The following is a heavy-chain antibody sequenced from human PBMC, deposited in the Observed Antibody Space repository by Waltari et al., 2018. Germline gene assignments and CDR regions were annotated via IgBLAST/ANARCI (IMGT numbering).Heavy chain of an antibody. CDR3: ARDGGDCSGGSCYLHYYYGMDV. CDR1: GYTFTGYY. CDR2: INPNSGGT. D-gene: IGHD2-15*01. J-gene: IGHJ6*02. Sequence: QVQLVQSGAEVKKPGASVKVSCKASGYTFTGYYMHWVRQAPGQGLEWMGRINPNSGGTNYAQKFQGRVTMTRDTSISTAYMELSRLRSDDTAVYYCARDGGDCSGGSCYLHYYYGMDVWGQGTTVTVSS. V-gene: IGHV1-2*06.